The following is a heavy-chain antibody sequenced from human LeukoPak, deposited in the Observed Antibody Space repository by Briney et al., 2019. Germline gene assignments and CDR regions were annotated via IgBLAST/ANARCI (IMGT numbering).Heavy chain of an antibody. V-gene: IGHV4-39*01. CDR1: GGSISSSSYY. CDR2: IYYSGST. CDR3: ARRARYEGYTDC. Sequence: MTSETLSLTCTVSGGSISSSSYYWGWIRQPPGKGLEWIGSIYYSGSTYCNPSLKSRVTISVDTSKNQFSLKLSSVTAADTAVYYCARRARYEGYTDCWGQGTLVTVSS. D-gene: IGHD5-24*01. J-gene: IGHJ4*02.